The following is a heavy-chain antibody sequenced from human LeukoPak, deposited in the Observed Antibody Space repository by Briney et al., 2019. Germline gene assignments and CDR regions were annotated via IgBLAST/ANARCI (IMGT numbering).Heavy chain of an antibody. CDR1: GGSLSGHH. CDR2: INDSGST. V-gene: IGHV4-34*01. Sequence: SETLSLTCDVYGGSLSGHHWSWMRQPPGKGLEWIGEINDSGSTNYNPSLKSRVIISVDTSKNQFSLKLSSVTAADTAVYYCARGRGQVDYWGQGTLVTVSS. CDR3: ARGRGQVDY. D-gene: IGHD3-10*01. J-gene: IGHJ4*02.